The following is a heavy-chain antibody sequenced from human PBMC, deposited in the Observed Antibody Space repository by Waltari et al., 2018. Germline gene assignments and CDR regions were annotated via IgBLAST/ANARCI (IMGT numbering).Heavy chain of an antibody. CDR3: VREVFGSGWRESYFFDY. CDR1: GFTFNAYG. D-gene: IGHD6-19*01. V-gene: IGHV3-20*04. CDR2: INWSGART. Sequence: EVQLVESGGGMVRPGGSLRLSCAASGFTFNAYGLRWGRQVPGKGREWVSGINWSGARTSYADSVMGRFTVSRDNAMNSLYLEMSSLRAEDTALYYCVREVFGSGWRESYFFDYWGQGTLVTVSS. J-gene: IGHJ4*02.